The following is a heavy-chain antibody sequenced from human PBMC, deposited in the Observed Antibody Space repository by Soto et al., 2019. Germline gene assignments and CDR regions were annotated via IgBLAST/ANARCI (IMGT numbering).Heavy chain of an antibody. J-gene: IGHJ6*02. CDR1: SGSISSAHW. V-gene: IGHV4-4*02. Sequence: PSETLSLTCAVSSGSISSAHWWNWVRQPPGKGLEWIGEIYHSGSTNYNPSLKSRVTVSVDKSMNQFSLKLTSVTAADTAVDYCATNTYYSLGVWGQGTTVTVSS. CDR2: IYHSGST. CDR3: ATNTYYSLGV.